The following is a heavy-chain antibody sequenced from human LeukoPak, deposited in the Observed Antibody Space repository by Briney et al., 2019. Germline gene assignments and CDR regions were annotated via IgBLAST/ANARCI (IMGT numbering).Heavy chain of an antibody. CDR3: ARGFSEYHDSSGSYGNFDY. CDR1: GYTFTSYY. CDR2: INPSSGST. J-gene: IGHJ4*02. Sequence: ASVKVSCKASGYTFTSYYMHWVRQAPGQGLEWMGIINPSSGSTRYAQKFQGRVTMTRDTSTSTVYMELSSLRSEDTAVYYCARGFSEYHDSSGSYGNFDYWGQGTLVTVSS. V-gene: IGHV1-46*03. D-gene: IGHD3-22*01.